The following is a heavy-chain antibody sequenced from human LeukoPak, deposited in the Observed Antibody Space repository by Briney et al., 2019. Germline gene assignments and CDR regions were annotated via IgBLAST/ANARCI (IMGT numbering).Heavy chain of an antibody. J-gene: IGHJ4*02. D-gene: IGHD3-3*01. CDR3: AGVTIFGNVIDY. CDR2: IYTSGST. CDR1: GGSISSGSYY. V-gene: IGHV4-61*02. Sequence: PSETLSLTCTVSGGSISSGSYYWSWIRQPAGKGLEWIGRIYTSGSTNYNPSLKSRVTISVDTSKNQFSLKLSSVTAADTAVYYCAGVTIFGNVIDYWGQGTLVTVSS.